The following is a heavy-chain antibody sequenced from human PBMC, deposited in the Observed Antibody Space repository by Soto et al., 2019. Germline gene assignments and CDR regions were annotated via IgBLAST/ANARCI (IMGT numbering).Heavy chain of an antibody. CDR1: GGTFSSYT. J-gene: IGHJ4*02. CDR2: IIPILGIA. V-gene: IGHV1-69*02. Sequence: SVKVSCKASGGTFSSYTISWVRQAPGQGLEWMGRIIPILGIANYAQKFQGRVTITADKSTSTAYMELSSLRSEDTAVHYCATIVATIPEYFDYWGQGTLVTVSS. CDR3: ATIVATIPEYFDY. D-gene: IGHD5-12*01.